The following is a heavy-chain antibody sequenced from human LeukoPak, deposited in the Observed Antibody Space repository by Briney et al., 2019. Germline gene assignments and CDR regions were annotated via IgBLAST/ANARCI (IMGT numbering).Heavy chain of an antibody. CDR3: ARLVSSGWLDYYYYYMDV. CDR1: GGSISSSSYY. V-gene: IGHV4-39*01. Sequence: KSSETLSLTCTVPGGSISSSSYYWGWIRQPPGKGLEWIGSIYYSGSSYYNPSLKCRVAISVDTSKNQFSLKLSSVTAADTAVYYCARLVSSGWLDYYYYYMDVWGKGTTVTVSS. CDR2: IYYSGSS. J-gene: IGHJ6*03. D-gene: IGHD6-19*01.